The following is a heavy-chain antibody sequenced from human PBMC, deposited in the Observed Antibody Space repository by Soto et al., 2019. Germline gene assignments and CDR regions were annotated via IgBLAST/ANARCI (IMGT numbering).Heavy chain of an antibody. V-gene: IGHV1-69*01. CDR2: IIPIFGTA. Sequence: QVQLVQSGAEVKKPGSSVKVSCKASGGTFSSYAIXXXXXXXGQGLEWMGGIIPIFGTANYAQKFQGRXTXPXXXSXXXXXXXXXXXXXXXXXXXXXXXXXGSYXDYWGQGTLVTVSS. J-gene: IGHJ4*02. CDR1: GGTFSSYA. CDR3: XXXXGSYXDY.